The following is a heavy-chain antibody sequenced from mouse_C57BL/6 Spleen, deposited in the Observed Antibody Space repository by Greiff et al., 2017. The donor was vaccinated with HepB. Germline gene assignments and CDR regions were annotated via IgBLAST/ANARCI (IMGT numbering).Heavy chain of an antibody. CDR1: GFTFSDYG. D-gene: IGHD2-4*01. CDR2: ISNLAYSI. V-gene: IGHV5-15*01. Sequence: EVQGVESGGGLVQPGGSLKLSCAASGFTFSDYGMAWVRQAPRKGPEWVAFISNLAYSIYYADTVTGRFTISRENAKNTLYLEMSSLRSEDTAMYYCARQKGMITTGYFDVWGTGTTVTVAS. J-gene: IGHJ1*03. CDR3: ARQKGMITTGYFDV.